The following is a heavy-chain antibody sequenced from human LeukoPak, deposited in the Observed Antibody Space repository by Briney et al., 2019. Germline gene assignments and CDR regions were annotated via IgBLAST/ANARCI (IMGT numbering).Heavy chain of an antibody. J-gene: IGHJ5*02. V-gene: IGHV4-59*11. CDR1: GGSISRHY. CDR2: IYYSGST. CDR3: ARGSSGSYYPPPLNNWFDP. D-gene: IGHD3-10*01. Sequence: PSETLSLTCTVSGGSISRHYWSWIRQPPGKGLEWMGYIYYSGSTNYNPPLKSRVTISVDKSKNQISLKLSSVTAADTAVYYCARGSSGSYYPPPLNNWFDPWGQGTLVTVSS.